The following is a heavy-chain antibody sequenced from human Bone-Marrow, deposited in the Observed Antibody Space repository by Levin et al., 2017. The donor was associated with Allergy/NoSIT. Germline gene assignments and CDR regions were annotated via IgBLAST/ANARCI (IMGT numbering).Heavy chain of an antibody. CDR2: IYYSGST. D-gene: IGHD1-14*01. CDR1: GGSISSGDYY. J-gene: IGHJ3*02. Sequence: SETLSLTCTVSGGSISSGDYYWSWIRQPPGKGLEWIGYIYYSGSTYYNPSLKSRVTISVDTSKNQFSLKLSSVTAADTAVYYCARDRGPHQRNDAFDIWGQGTMVTVSS. CDR3: ARDRGPHQRNDAFDI. V-gene: IGHV4-30-4*01.